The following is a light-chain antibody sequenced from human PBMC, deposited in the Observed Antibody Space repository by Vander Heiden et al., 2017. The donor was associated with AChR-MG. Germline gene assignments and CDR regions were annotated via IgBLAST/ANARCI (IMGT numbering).Light chain of an antibody. CDR2: GGS. CDR3: QQNCITPYT. CDR1: QSLSSTY. V-gene: IGKV3-20*01. Sequence: EIVLTQSPGTLSFSPGERVTLSCRANQSLSSTYIAWYQQKPGQAPRLIIYGGSSRATAIPDRFSGSGSGTDFTLTISRLEPEDSAVYYCQQNCITPYTFGQGTKVEIK. J-gene: IGKJ2*01.